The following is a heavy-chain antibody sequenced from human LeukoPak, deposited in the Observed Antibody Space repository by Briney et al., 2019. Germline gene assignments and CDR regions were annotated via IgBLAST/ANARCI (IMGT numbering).Heavy chain of an antibody. CDR3: AKALLVVVKGPIDY. Sequence: PGGSLRLSCAASGFTLSSYSMNWVRQAPGKGLEWVSSISSSSSYIYYADSVKGRFTISRDNAKNSLYLQMNSLRAEDTAVYYCAKALLVVVKGPIDYWGQGTLVTVSS. CDR1: GFTLSSYS. CDR2: ISSSSSYI. V-gene: IGHV3-21*01. J-gene: IGHJ4*02. D-gene: IGHD3-22*01.